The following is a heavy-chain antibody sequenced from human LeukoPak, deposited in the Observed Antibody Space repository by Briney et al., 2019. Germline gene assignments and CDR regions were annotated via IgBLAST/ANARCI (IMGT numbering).Heavy chain of an antibody. CDR2: IIPILGTA. Sequence: SVKVSCKASGGTFSSYAISWVRQAPGQGLGWMGGIIPILGTANYAQKFQGRVTITADESTSTAYMELSSLRSEDTAVYYCARDLFRQGTSARPVRPPDFDYWGQGTLVTVSS. J-gene: IGHJ4*02. CDR3: ARDLFRQGTSARPVRPPDFDY. D-gene: IGHD6-6*01. V-gene: IGHV1-69*13. CDR1: GGTFSSYA.